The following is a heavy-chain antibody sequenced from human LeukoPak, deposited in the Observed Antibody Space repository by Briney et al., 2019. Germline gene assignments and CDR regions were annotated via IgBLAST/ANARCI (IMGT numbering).Heavy chain of an antibody. D-gene: IGHD4-17*01. Sequence: ASVKVSCKASGGTFSSYTISWVRQAPGQGLEWMGRIIPILGIANYAQQFQGRVTITADKSTSTAYMELSSLRSEDTAVYYCASWIPTENAFDICGQGTMVTVSS. CDR3: ASWIPTENAFDI. CDR2: IIPILGIA. J-gene: IGHJ3*02. CDR1: GGTFSSYT. V-gene: IGHV1-69*02.